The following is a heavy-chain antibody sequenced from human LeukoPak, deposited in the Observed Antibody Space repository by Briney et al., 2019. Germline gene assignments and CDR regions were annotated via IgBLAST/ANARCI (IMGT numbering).Heavy chain of an antibody. J-gene: IGHJ5*02. CDR2: ISGSGGST. CDR1: GFTVSSNY. D-gene: IGHD3-22*01. V-gene: IGHV3-23*01. Sequence: GGSLRLSCAASGFTVSSNYMSWVRQAPGKGLEWVSAISGSGGSTYYADSVKGRFTISRDNSQNTLYLQMNSLRAEDTAVYYCAKSDDSSGYSPNWFDPWGQGTLVTVSS. CDR3: AKSDDSSGYSPNWFDP.